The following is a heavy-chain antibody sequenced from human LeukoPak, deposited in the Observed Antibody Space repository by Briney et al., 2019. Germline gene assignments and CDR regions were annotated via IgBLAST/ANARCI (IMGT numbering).Heavy chain of an antibody. V-gene: IGHV1-69*13. D-gene: IGHD1-26*01. CDR2: ITPIFGTA. CDR3: ARAGIVGAKTLGLRSGFDI. J-gene: IGHJ3*02. Sequence: SVKVSCKASGGTFSRFTISWVRQAPGQGFEWMGGITPIFGTANFAQKFQGRVSITADESTSTAFMELSSLRSDDTAVYYCARAGIVGAKTLGLRSGFDIWGQGTMVTFSS. CDR1: GGTFSRFT.